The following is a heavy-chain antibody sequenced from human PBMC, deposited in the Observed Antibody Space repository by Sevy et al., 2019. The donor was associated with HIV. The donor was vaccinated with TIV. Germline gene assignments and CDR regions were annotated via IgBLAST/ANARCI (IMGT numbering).Heavy chain of an antibody. Sequence: ASVKVSCKASGYTFTSYYMHWVRQAPGQGLEWMGIINPSGGSTSYAQKFQGRVTMTRDTSTSTVYMELSSLRSEDTVVYYCARVPLRYNWNRYYFDYWGQGTLVTVSS. CDR1: GYTFTSYY. J-gene: IGHJ4*02. V-gene: IGHV1-46*01. D-gene: IGHD1-20*01. CDR3: ARVPLRYNWNRYYFDY. CDR2: INPSGGST.